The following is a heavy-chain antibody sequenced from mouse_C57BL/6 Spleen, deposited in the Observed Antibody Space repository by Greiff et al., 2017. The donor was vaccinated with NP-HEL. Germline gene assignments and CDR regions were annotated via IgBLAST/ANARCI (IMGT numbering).Heavy chain of an antibody. Sequence: QVQLQQPGAELVKPGASVKLSCKASGYTFTSYWMHWVKQRPGQGLEWIGMIHPNSGSTNYNEKFKSKATLTVDKSSSTAYMQLSSLTSEDSAVYYCARLYDGSLWYFDVWGTGTTVTVSS. CDR1: GYTFTSYW. V-gene: IGHV1-64*01. CDR2: IHPNSGST. D-gene: IGHD1-1*01. J-gene: IGHJ1*03. CDR3: ARLYDGSLWYFDV.